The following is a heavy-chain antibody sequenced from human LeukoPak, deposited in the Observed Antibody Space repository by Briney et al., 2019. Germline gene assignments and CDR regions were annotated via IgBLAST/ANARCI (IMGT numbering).Heavy chain of an antibody. V-gene: IGHV3-64*01. D-gene: IGHD3-10*01. CDR1: GFTFSSYA. CDR3: ARVLSGSKSYDY. CDR2: ISSNGGST. J-gene: IGHJ4*02. Sequence: PGGSLRLSCAASGFTFSSYAMHWVRQAPGKGLEYVSAISSNGGSTYYANSVKGRFTIPRDNSKNTLYLQMGSLRAEDTAVYYCARVLSGSKSYDYWGQGTLVTVSS.